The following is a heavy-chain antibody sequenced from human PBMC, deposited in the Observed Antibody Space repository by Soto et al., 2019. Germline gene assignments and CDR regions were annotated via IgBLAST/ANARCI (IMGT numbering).Heavy chain of an antibody. J-gene: IGHJ4*02. CDR3: TRGGDPYNTGH. CDR2: IHYSGST. Sequence: QVQLQESGPGLVKPSETLSLTCTVPGGSVNISAYYWSWIRQPPGKGLEWIGFIHYSGSTNYNPSLKGRVTMSVDTSKNQFSLKLTSVNTADTAIYYCTRGGDPYNTGHRGQGTLVIVSS. D-gene: IGHD2-21*01. CDR1: GGSVNISAYY. V-gene: IGHV4-61*08.